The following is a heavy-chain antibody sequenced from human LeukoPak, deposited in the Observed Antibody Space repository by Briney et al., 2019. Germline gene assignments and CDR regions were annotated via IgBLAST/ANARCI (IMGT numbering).Heavy chain of an antibody. V-gene: IGHV4-59*01. CDR1: GGSISNYH. CDR3: ARVSGRTGDRGYFDY. D-gene: IGHD7-27*01. Sequence: PSETLSLTCSVSGGSISNYHWNWIRQPPGKGLEWIGYIYYSGSTNYNPSLKSRVTISVDTSKNQFSLKLSSVTAADTAVYYCARVSGRTGDRGYFDYWGQGTLVTVSS. CDR2: IYYSGST. J-gene: IGHJ4*02.